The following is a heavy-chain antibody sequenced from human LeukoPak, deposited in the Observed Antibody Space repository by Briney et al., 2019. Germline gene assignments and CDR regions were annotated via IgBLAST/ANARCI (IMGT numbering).Heavy chain of an antibody. D-gene: IGHD6-19*01. CDR1: GGSASSGSHY. Sequence: PSETLSLTCTVSGGSASSGSHYWGWIRQPPGKGLEWIGSIYYSGTTYYSPSLKSRVSISLDTSKDQFSLKLNSVTAADTAVYYCARGWYSSGWYTDAFDIWGQGTMVTVSS. CDR3: ARGWYSSGWYTDAFDI. V-gene: IGHV4-39*01. J-gene: IGHJ3*02. CDR2: IYYSGTT.